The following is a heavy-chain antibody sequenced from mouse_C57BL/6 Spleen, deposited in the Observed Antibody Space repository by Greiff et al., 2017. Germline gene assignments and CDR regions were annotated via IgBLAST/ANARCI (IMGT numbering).Heavy chain of an antibody. CDR3: AREGIYSNYEFAY. CDR1: GYTFTDYN. J-gene: IGHJ3*01. D-gene: IGHD2-5*01. CDR2: INPNNGGT. Sequence: EVQLVESGPELVKPGASVKIPCKASGYTFTDYNMDWVKQSHGKSLEWIGDINPNNGGTIYNQKFKGKATLTVDKSSSTAYMELRSLTSEDTAVYYCAREGIYSNYEFAYWGQGTLVTVSA. V-gene: IGHV1-18*01.